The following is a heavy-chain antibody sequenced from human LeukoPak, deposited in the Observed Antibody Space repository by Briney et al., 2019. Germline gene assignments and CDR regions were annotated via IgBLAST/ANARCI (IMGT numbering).Heavy chain of an antibody. CDR1: GFTFSSYG. Sequence: PGRSLRPSCAASGFTFSSYGMHWVRQAPGKGLEWVAVIWYDGSNKYYADSVKGRFTISRDNSKNTLYLQMNSLRAEDTAVYYCATEYSSGLYWGQGTLVTVSS. V-gene: IGHV3-33*01. CDR3: ATEYSSGLY. CDR2: IWYDGSNK. J-gene: IGHJ4*02. D-gene: IGHD6-25*01.